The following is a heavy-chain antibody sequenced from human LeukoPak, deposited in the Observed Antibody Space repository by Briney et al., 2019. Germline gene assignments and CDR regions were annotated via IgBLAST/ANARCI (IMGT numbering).Heavy chain of an antibody. Sequence: PGGSLRLSCAASGFTFSTYAMSWVRQAPGKGLEWVSAISGSGGSTYYADSVKGRFTISRDNSKNTLYLQMNSLRAEDTAVYYCAKGEKYYYYYYMDVWGKGTTVTVPS. CDR1: GFTFSTYA. V-gene: IGHV3-23*01. CDR3: AKGEKYYYYYYMDV. D-gene: IGHD1-26*01. CDR2: ISGSGGST. J-gene: IGHJ6*03.